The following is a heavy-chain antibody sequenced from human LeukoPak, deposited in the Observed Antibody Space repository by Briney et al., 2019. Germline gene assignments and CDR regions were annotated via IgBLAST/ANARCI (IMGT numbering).Heavy chain of an antibody. CDR1: GGSTSNSF. CDR2: IYTDGST. Sequence: SETLSLTCTVSGGSTSNSFWSWIRQPAGKGLEWIGRIYTDGSTNSNPSLRSRLTMSVDTSKNQFSLKLSSVTAADTAVYYCARGRYCSADICSGGDAFDIWGQGTMVSVSS. D-gene: IGHD2-15*01. CDR3: ARGRYCSADICSGGDAFDI. V-gene: IGHV4-4*07. J-gene: IGHJ3*02.